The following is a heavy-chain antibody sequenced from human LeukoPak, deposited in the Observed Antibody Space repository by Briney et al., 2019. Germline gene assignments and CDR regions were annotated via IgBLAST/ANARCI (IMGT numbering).Heavy chain of an antibody. Sequence: GGSLRLSCAASGFTFDDYAMHWVRQAPGKGLEWVSGISWDSGNIDYADSVKGRFTISRDNAKNSLYLQMNSLRAEDTALYYCAKDFAGQQLGIDYWGQGTLVTVSS. J-gene: IGHJ4*02. V-gene: IGHV3-9*01. CDR1: GFTFDDYA. CDR3: AKDFAGQQLGIDY. D-gene: IGHD4-11*01. CDR2: ISWDSGNI.